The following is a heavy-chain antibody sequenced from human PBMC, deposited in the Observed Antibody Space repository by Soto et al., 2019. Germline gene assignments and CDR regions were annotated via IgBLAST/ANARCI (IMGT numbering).Heavy chain of an antibody. CDR3: ARDLPYSGSYYGMDV. J-gene: IGHJ6*02. V-gene: IGHV3-23*01. CDR1: GFTFNNYA. CDR2: ISSSGGAT. Sequence: HPGGSLRLSCAASGFTFNNYAMNWVRQAQGKGLEWVSAISSSGGATFYADSVKGRFTISRDNSKNTLYLQMNSLRAEDTAVYYCARDLPYSGSYYGMDVWGQGTTVTVSS. D-gene: IGHD1-26*01.